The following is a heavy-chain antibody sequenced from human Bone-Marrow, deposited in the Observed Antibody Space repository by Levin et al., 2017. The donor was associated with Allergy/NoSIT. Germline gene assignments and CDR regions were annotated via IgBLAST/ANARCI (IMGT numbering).Heavy chain of an antibody. CDR3: AGTSGNNRHDFDS. Sequence: GGSLRLSCVGSGFTFENHGIHWVRQAPGKGLEWVSVLSYDGTTEYYADSVKGRLTMSRDNSKNTVYLQIESLRPDDTAVYYCAGTSGNNRHDFDSWGPGVLVTVSS. CDR1: GFTFENHG. J-gene: IGHJ4*02. CDR2: LSYDGTTE. V-gene: IGHV3-30*03. D-gene: IGHD1-14*01.